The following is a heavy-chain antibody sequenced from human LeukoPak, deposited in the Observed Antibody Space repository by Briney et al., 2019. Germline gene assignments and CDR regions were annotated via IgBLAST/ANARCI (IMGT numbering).Heavy chain of an antibody. J-gene: IGHJ4*02. D-gene: IGHD4-17*01. V-gene: IGHV3-21*01. CDR3: ARDLGTVTGYFDY. CDR2: ISSSSSYI. Sequence: GGSLRLSCAASGVTFSSYSMNWVRQAPGKGLEWVSSISSSSSYIYYADSVKGRFTISRDNAKNSVYLQMNSLRAEDTAVYYCARDLGTVTGYFDYWGQGTLVTVSS. CDR1: GVTFSSYS.